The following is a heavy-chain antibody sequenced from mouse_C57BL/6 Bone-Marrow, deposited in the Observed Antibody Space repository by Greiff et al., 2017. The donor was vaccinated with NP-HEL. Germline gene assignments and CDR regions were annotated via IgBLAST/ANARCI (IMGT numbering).Heavy chain of an antibody. CDR2: IDPANGNT. V-gene: IGHV14-3*01. Sequence: VHVKQSVAELVRPGASVKLSCTASGFNIKNTYMHWVKQRPEQGLEWIGRIDPANGNTKYAPKFQGKATITADTSSNTAYLQLSSLTSEDTAIYYCARSYYGSSPYYFDYWGQGTTLTVSS. CDR3: ARSYYGSSPYYFDY. CDR1: GFNIKNTY. D-gene: IGHD1-1*01. J-gene: IGHJ2*01.